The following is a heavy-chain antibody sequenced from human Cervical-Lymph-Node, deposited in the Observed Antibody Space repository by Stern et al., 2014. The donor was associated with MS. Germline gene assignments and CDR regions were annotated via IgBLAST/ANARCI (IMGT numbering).Heavy chain of an antibody. CDR3: ALSSETSDRWYSLGYDL. V-gene: IGHV1-69*01. D-gene: IGHD6-13*01. CDR1: GGTFSKAP. CDR2: LLPVFGTP. Sequence: KLVESGAEVTKPGSSVKVSCKASGGTFSKAPSSWVRQAPGQGLEWMRGLLPVFGTPTDAQEFRGRVTITADVSTSTVYMELSSLRSDDTAVYYCALSSETSDRWYSLGYDLWGQGTLVTVSS. J-gene: IGHJ5*02.